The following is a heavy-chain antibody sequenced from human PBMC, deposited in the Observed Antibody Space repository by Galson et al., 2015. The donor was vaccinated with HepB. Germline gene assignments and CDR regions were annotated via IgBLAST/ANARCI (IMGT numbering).Heavy chain of an antibody. V-gene: IGHV4-61*02. CDR3: ARDVDPKGNDY. Sequence: LTCTVSGGSISSGSYYWSWIRQPAGKGLEWIGRIYTSGSTNYNPSLKSRVTMSVDTSKNQFSLKLSSVTAADTAVYYCARDVDPKGNDYWGQGTLVTVSS. J-gene: IGHJ4*02. CDR2: IYTSGST. CDR1: GGSISSGSYY.